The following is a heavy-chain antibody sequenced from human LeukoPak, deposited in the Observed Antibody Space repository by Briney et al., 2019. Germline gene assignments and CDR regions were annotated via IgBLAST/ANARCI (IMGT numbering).Heavy chain of an antibody. Sequence: SETLSLTCTVSGNSISSGDNYWSWIRQPAGKGLEWIGRIYTSGSTNYNPSLKSRVTISVDTSKNQFSLKLSSVTAADTAVYYCAREPRYSSSWYFDYWGQGTLVTVSS. J-gene: IGHJ4*02. V-gene: IGHV4-61*02. CDR3: AREPRYSSSWYFDY. CDR1: GNSISSGDNY. CDR2: IYTSGST. D-gene: IGHD6-13*01.